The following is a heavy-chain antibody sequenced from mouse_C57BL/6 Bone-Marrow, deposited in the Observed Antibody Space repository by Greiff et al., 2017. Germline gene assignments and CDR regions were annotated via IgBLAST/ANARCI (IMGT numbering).Heavy chain of an antibody. CDR1: AYTFTSYW. CDR2: IHPNSGST. D-gene: IGHD3-1*01. CDR3: ARWGLGAWFAY. Sequence: QVQLQQPGAELVKPGASVKLSCKASAYTFTSYWMHWVKQRPGQGLEWIGMIHPNSGSTNYNEKFKSKATLTVDKSSSTAYMQLSSLTSEDSAVYYCARWGLGAWFAYWGQGTLVTVSA. J-gene: IGHJ3*01. V-gene: IGHV1-64*01.